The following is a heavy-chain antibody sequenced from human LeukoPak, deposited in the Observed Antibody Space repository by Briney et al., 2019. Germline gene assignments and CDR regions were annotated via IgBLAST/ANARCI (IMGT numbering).Heavy chain of an antibody. V-gene: IGHV4-59*08. J-gene: IGHJ4*02. Sequence: SETLSLTCTVSGGSISSYYWSWIRQPPGKGLEWIGYIYYSGSTNYNPSLKSRVTISVDTSKNQFSLRLSSVTAADTAVYYCARGFEVTTEGYFDYWGQGTLVTVSS. CDR3: ARGFEVTTEGYFDY. CDR1: GGSISSYY. D-gene: IGHD4-17*01. CDR2: IYYSGST.